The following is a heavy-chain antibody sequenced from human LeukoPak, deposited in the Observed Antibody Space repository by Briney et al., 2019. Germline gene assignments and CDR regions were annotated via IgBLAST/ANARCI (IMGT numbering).Heavy chain of an antibody. Sequence: PSETLSLTCTVSGGSISSGDYYWRWIRQPPGKGLEWNGYIYYSGSTYYNPSLKSRVTISVDTSKNQFSLKLSSGTAADTAVYYCASRHYYDSSGYEVFDPWGQGTLVTVSS. V-gene: IGHV4-30-4*01. CDR2: IYYSGST. D-gene: IGHD3-22*01. CDR3: ASRHYYDSSGYEVFDP. CDR1: GGSISSGDYY. J-gene: IGHJ5*02.